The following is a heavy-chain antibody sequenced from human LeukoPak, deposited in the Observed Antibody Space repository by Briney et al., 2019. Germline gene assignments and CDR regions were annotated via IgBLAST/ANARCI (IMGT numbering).Heavy chain of an antibody. CDR2: MYYSGST. D-gene: IGHD3-22*01. V-gene: IGHV4-59*08. CDR1: GGSISSHY. Sequence: SETLSLTCTVSGGSISSHYWSWIRQPPGKGLEWLGYMYYSGSTYYNPSLKSRVSMSVDTSKNQFSLTLSSVTAADTAVYYCARPYYYDSRIDPWGQGTLVTVSS. CDR3: ARPYYYDSRIDP. J-gene: IGHJ5*02.